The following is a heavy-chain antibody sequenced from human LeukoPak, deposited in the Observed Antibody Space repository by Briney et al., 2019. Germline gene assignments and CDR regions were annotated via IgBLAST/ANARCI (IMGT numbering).Heavy chain of an antibody. CDR1: GGSLSSGGYS. Sequence: PSETLSLTCAVSGGSLSSGGYSWSWIRQPPGKGLEWIGYIYHSGSTHYNPSLKSRVTISVDRSKNQFSLKLSSVTAADTAVYYCARDARGYYGSGSYSYYFDYWGQATLVTVSS. J-gene: IGHJ4*02. CDR3: ARDARGYYGSGSYSYYFDY. CDR2: IYHSGST. V-gene: IGHV4-30-2*01. D-gene: IGHD3-10*01.